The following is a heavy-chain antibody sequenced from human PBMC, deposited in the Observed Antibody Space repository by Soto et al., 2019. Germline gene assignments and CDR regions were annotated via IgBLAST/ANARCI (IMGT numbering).Heavy chain of an antibody. J-gene: IGHJ4*02. Sequence: ASXKVSCKASGYTFTSYAIHCVRQAPGQRLEWMGWINAGNGNTKYSQKFQGRVTITRDTSASTAYMELSRMRSEDTAVYYCARAVAVPADFDYWGQGTLVTVSS. CDR1: GYTFTSYA. D-gene: IGHD6-19*01. CDR3: ARAVAVPADFDY. CDR2: INAGNGNT. V-gene: IGHV1-3*01.